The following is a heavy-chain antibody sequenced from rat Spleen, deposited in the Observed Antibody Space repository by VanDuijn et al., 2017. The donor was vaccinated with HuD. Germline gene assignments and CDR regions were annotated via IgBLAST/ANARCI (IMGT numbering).Heavy chain of an antibody. V-gene: IGHV2S12*01. CDR2: ISSGGTT. D-gene: IGHD1-12*03. Sequence: QVQLKESGPGLVQPSQTLSLTCTVSGFSLTNNGVSWVRQPPGKGLEWIAAISSGGTTYYHSPLKSRLSITRDTSKSQVFLKMNNLQTEDTAMYFCATQHYYDGYYRDSWGQGVMVTVSS. J-gene: IGHJ2*01. CDR1: GFSLTNNG. CDR3: ATQHYYDGYYRDS.